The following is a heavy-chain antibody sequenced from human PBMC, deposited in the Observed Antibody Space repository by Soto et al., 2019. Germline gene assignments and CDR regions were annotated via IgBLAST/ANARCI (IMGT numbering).Heavy chain of an antibody. J-gene: IGHJ6*02. Sequence: PSETLSLTCTVSGVSISDYYWSWIRQPPGTGLEWFGYIYYSGSTNYNPSLKSRVTISVDTSKNQFSLKLSSVTAADTAVYYCARDRGCSSTSCYTRRPYGMDVWGQGTTVTVSS. CDR2: IYYSGST. D-gene: IGHD2-2*02. CDR1: GVSISDYY. V-gene: IGHV4-59*01. CDR3: ARDRGCSSTSCYTRRPYGMDV.